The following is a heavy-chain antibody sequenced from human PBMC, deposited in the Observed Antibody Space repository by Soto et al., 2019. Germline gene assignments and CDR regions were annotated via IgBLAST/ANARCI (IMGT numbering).Heavy chain of an antibody. CDR1: AGSLSSGGYY. Sequence: SETRSLTGTVSAGSLSSGGYYRSWIRQHSQTSLQRCRYIYYSGSTNYNSSLKSRVTISVDTSKNQFSLKLSSVPAADKAVYSCARHRFLEWLLDYYYGMDVWRQGTTVTVSS. V-gene: IGHV4-61*08. CDR2: IYYSGST. J-gene: IGHJ6*02. D-gene: IGHD3-3*01. CDR3: ARHRFLEWLLDYYYGMDV.